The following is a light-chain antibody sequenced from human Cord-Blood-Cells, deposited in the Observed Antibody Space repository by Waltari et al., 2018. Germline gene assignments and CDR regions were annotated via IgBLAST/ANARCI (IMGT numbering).Light chain of an antibody. V-gene: IGKV3-20*01. CDR1: QSVSSSY. Sequence: EIVLTQSPGTLSLSPGESDTLSCRASQSVSSSYLAWYQQKPGQAPRLLIYGASSRATGIPDRFSGSGSGTDFTLTISRLEPEDFAVYYCQQYGSSRVTFGGGTKVEIK. CDR3: QQYGSSRVT. CDR2: GAS. J-gene: IGKJ4*01.